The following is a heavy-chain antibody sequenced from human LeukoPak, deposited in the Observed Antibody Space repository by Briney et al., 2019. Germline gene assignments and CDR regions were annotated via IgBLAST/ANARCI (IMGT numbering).Heavy chain of an antibody. CDR1: GGSISSSSYY. Sequence: SETLSLTCTVSGGSISSSSYYWGWIRQPPGKGLEWIGSIYYSGSTYYNPSLKSRVTISVNTSKNQFSLKLSSVTAADTAVYYCARGRRFLEWLQRSYFDYWGQGTLVTVSS. V-gene: IGHV4-39*07. CDR2: IYYSGST. CDR3: ARGRRFLEWLQRSYFDY. D-gene: IGHD3-3*01. J-gene: IGHJ4*02.